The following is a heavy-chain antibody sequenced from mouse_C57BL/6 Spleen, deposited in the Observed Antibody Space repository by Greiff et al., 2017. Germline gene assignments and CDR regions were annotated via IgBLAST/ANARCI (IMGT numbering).Heavy chain of an antibody. D-gene: IGHD1-1*01. CDR2: IHPNSGST. CDR1: GYTFTSYW. J-gene: IGHJ4*01. CDR3: ARDWDYGSSPYAMDY. Sequence: QVQLKQSGAELVKPGASVKLSCKASGYTFTSYWMHWVKQRPGQGLEWIGMIHPNSGSTNYNEKFKSKATLTVDKSSSTAYMQLSSLTSEDSAVYYCARDWDYGSSPYAMDYWGQGTSVTGSS. V-gene: IGHV1-64*01.